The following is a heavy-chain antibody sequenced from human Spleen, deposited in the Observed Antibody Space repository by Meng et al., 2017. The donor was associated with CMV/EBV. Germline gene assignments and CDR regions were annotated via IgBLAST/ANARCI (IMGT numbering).Heavy chain of an antibody. CDR3: VRSSAWVRTGFDP. Sequence: QPQLQESGPGRGRPSEALSLTCSVSGGSISTSGYYWGWIRQPPGKGLEWIGSIGHSGFTYYTPSLKSRVTVSIDTSRNQFSLWLTSVTAADTAVYYCVRSSAWVRTGFDPWGQGTLVTVSS. V-gene: IGHV4-39*01. CDR2: IGHSGFT. CDR1: GGSISTSGYY. D-gene: IGHD6-19*01. J-gene: IGHJ5*02.